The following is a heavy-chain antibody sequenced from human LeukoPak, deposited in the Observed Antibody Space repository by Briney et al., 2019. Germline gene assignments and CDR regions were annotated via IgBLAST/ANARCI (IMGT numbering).Heavy chain of an antibody. CDR2: VSGGGGTT. V-gene: IGHV3-23*01. D-gene: IGHD5-12*01. CDR3: AKGHSAYGTGFDC. J-gene: IGHJ4*02. Sequence: PGGSLRLSCAASGFTFSKYAMSWVRQAPGKGLEWVSTVSGGGGTTYCADSVKGRFTISRDNSKNTVYLQMNSPRAEDTAVYYCAKGHSAYGTGFDCWGQGTLVTVSS. CDR1: GFTFSKYA.